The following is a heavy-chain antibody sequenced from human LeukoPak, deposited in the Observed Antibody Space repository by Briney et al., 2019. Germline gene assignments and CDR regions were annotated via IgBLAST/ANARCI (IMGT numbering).Heavy chain of an antibody. CDR3: ARDSPAYCGGDCYSDY. CDR2: ISGSSYYI. D-gene: IGHD2-21*02. Sequence: GGSLRLSCAASGFTFSSYSMNWVRQAPGKRLEWVSSISGSSYYIYYADSVKGRFTISRDNAKNSLYLQMNSLRAEDTAVYYCARDSPAYCGGDCYSDYWGQGTLVTVSS. V-gene: IGHV3-21*01. J-gene: IGHJ4*02. CDR1: GFTFSSYS.